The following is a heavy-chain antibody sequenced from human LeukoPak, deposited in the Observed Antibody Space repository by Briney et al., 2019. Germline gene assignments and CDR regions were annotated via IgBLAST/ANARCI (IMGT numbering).Heavy chain of an antibody. V-gene: IGHV3-7*03. CDR2: IKQDGSEK. CDR3: ARDLRSRRGIGDYGSGSPIPPYGMDV. Sequence: PGGSLRLSCAASGFTFSSYWMSWVRQAPGKGLEWVANIKQDGSEKYYVDSVKGRFTISRDNSKNTLYLQMNSLRAEDTAVYYCARDLRSRRGIGDYGSGSPIPPYGMDVWGQGTTVTVSS. D-gene: IGHD3-10*01. CDR1: GFTFSSYW. J-gene: IGHJ6*02.